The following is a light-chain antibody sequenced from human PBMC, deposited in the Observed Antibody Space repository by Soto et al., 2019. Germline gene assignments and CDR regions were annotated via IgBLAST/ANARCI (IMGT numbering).Light chain of an antibody. Sequence: EIVLTQSPATLSVSPLYIVTLSFSASQSISINLALYQHKPGQAPRLLIHGASTRATGVPARISGSGSGTEFTLTISSLQSEDFAVYYCQKFRNWPWKFGQGTKVDIK. CDR2: GAS. CDR3: QKFRNWPWK. CDR1: QSISIN. J-gene: IGKJ1*01. V-gene: IGKV3D-15*01.